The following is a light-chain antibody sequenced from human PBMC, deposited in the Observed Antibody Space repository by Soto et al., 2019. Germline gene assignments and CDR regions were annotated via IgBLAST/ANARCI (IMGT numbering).Light chain of an antibody. CDR1: QSVSSNY. J-gene: IGKJ5*01. V-gene: IGKV3-20*01. CDR3: QQYSKWTIT. CDR2: GAS. Sequence: EIVFTQSPGTLSLSPGERSTLSCRASQSVSSNYLAWYQQKPGQAPRLLIYGASSRETGIPNRFSCSGAGTDFTLTIRRLEPEDVEVDDCQQYSKWTITFGQGTRLEIK.